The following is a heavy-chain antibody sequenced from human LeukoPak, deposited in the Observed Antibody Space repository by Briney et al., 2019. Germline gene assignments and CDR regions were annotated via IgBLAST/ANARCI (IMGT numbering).Heavy chain of an antibody. CDR1: GFTFTKFW. J-gene: IGHJ4*02. CDR3: AKDIVGGGDDY. V-gene: IGHV3-7*01. Sequence: GSLRLSCEASGFTFTKFWMSWVRQAPGKGLEWVANIQEDGKKENYVDSVRGRFTISRDNAKNSTYLQMNSLRVEDTAVYYCAKDIVGGGDDYWGQGTLVIVSS. CDR2: IQEDGKKE. D-gene: IGHD2-21*02.